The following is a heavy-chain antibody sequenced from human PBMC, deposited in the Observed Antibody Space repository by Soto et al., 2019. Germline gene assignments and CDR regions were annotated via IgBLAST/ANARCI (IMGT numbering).Heavy chain of an antibody. CDR3: ARGLGSGYYKTHYYYYGMDV. CDR1: GFTFSSYA. D-gene: IGHD3-3*01. V-gene: IGHV3-30-3*01. CDR2: ISYDGSNK. Sequence: GGSLRLSCAASGFTFSSYAMHWVRQAPGKGLEWVAVISYDGSNKYYADSVKGRFTISRDNSKNTLYLQMNSLRAEDTAVYYCARGLGSGYYKTHYYYYGMDVWGQGTTVTVSS. J-gene: IGHJ6*02.